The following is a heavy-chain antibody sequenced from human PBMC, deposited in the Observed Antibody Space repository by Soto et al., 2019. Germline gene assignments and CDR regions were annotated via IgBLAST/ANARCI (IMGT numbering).Heavy chain of an antibody. V-gene: IGHV3-23*01. Sequence: VGSLRLSCASSVFTFSSYGMTCVRHSPGKGLEWVSFSSATGAGTYYADSVKGRFTISRDNSKNTLYLQMTSLRADDTAVYYCAKDRRAGGNSGFYSQVWGQGALVSV. CDR2: SSATGAGT. J-gene: IGHJ4*02. D-gene: IGHD1-7*01. CDR3: AKDRRAGGNSGFYSQV. CDR1: VFTFSSYG.